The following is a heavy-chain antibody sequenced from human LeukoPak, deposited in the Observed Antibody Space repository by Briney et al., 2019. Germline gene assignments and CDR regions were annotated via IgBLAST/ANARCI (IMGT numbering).Heavy chain of an antibody. J-gene: IGHJ4*02. CDR1: GGSFSGYY. Sequence: SETLSLTCAVYGGSFSGYYWSWIRQPPGKGREWIGEINHSGSTNYNPSLKSRVTISVDTSKNQFSLKLGSVTAADTAVYYCARGQLERGVRGVIITQAFDYWGQGTLVTVSS. V-gene: IGHV4-34*01. CDR3: ARGQLERGVRGVIITQAFDY. D-gene: IGHD3-10*01. CDR2: INHSGST.